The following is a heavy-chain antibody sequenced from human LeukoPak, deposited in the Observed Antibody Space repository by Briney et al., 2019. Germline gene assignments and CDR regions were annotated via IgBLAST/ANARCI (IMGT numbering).Heavy chain of an antibody. J-gene: IGHJ4*02. D-gene: IGHD5-18*01. CDR1: GYSISSGYY. V-gene: IGHV4-38-2*02. CDR2: IYHSGSF. CDR3: ARGGDSYGYAYFDY. Sequence: SGTLSLTCTVSGYSISSGYYWGWIRQPPGMGLEWIGSIYHSGSFYYNPSLKSRVTISIDTSKNQFSLKLNSVTAADTAVYYCARGGDSYGYAYFDYWGQGTLVTVSS.